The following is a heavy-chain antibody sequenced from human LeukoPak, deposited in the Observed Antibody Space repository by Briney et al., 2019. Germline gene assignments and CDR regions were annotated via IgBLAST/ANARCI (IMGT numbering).Heavy chain of an antibody. D-gene: IGHD3-3*01. Sequence: SVKVSCKASGGTFSSYAISWVRQAPGQGLELMGGIIPIFGTANYAQKFQGRVTITADESTSTAYMDLSSLRSEDTAVYYCARGFTSTICGAPFDYWGQGTLVTVSS. CDR3: ARGFTSTICGAPFDY. CDR1: GGTFSSYA. V-gene: IGHV1-69*13. CDR2: IIPIFGTA. J-gene: IGHJ4*02.